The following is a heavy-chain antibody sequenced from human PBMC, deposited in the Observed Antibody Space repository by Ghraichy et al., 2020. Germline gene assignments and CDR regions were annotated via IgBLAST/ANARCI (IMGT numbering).Heavy chain of an antibody. V-gene: IGHV3-48*02. CDR1: GFTFSSYS. D-gene: IGHD1-26*01. CDR3: ARESGSYYPFDY. CDR2: ISSSSTI. Sequence: GGSLRLSCAASGFTFSSYSMNWVRQAPGKGLEWVSYISSSSTIYYADSVKGRFTISRDNAKNSLYLQMNSLRDEDTAVYYCARESGSYYPFDYWGQGTLVTVSS. J-gene: IGHJ4*02.